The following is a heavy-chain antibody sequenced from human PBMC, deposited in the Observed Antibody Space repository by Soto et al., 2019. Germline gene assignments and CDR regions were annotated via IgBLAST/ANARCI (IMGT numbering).Heavy chain of an antibody. CDR2: IYYSGST. CDR3: ARCWTGYYDSSGYYCYFDY. CDR1: GGSISSGGYY. V-gene: IGHV4-31*03. D-gene: IGHD3-22*01. J-gene: IGHJ4*02. Sequence: QVQLQESGPGLVKPSQTLSLTCTVSGGSISSGGYYWSWIRQHPGKGLEWIGYIYYSGSTYYNPSLKSRVTISVDTSKNQFSLKLSSVTAADTAVYYCARCWTGYYDSSGYYCYFDYWGQGTLVTVSS.